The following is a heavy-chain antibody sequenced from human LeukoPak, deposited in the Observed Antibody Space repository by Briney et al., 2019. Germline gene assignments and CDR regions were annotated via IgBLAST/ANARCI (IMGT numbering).Heavy chain of an antibody. V-gene: IGHV4-4*02. CDR1: RGSISSPKW. J-gene: IGHJ1*01. Sequence: SGTLALTCTVSRGSISSPKWWTWVRQAPEKGLEWIAEIYHSGSANHNPSLISRLTISVDTSKNQFSLKLSSVTAADTAVYYCAISRLDSSFREFQHWGQGTLVTVSS. CDR3: AISRLDSSFREFQH. CDR2: IYHSGSA. D-gene: IGHD3-22*01.